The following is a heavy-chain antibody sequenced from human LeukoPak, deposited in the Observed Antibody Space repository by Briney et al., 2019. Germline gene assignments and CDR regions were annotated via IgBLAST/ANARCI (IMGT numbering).Heavy chain of an antibody. J-gene: IGHJ1*01. CDR2: IYPGDSDT. Sequence: GESLKISCKGSGYSFTSYWIGWVRQMPGKGLEWMGIIYPGDSDTRYSPSFQGQVTISADKSISPAYLQWSSLKASDTAMYYCASPYYDSSGYYSEYFQHWGQGTLVTVSS. CDR1: GYSFTSYW. D-gene: IGHD3-22*01. CDR3: ASPYYDSSGYYSEYFQH. V-gene: IGHV5-51*01.